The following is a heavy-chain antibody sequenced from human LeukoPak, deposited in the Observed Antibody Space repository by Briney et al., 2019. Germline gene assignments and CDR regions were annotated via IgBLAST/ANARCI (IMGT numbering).Heavy chain of an antibody. V-gene: IGHV4-59*01. CDR2: VYYSENT. J-gene: IGHJ4*02. CDR3: ARSYSSSSSLSY. D-gene: IGHD6-6*01. CDR1: GSSIRGYF. Sequence: SETLSLTCSVSGSSIRGYFWNWIRQTPGKRLEWIGYVYYSENTNYNPSLKSRVTMSLDTSNNQFSLKLNSVTAADTAVYYCARSYSSSSSLSYWGQGTLVTVSS.